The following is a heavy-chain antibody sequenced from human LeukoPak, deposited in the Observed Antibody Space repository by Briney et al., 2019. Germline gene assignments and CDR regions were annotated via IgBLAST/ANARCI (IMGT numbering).Heavy chain of an antibody. V-gene: IGHV4-4*07. CDR2: IYTSGST. Sequence: SEALSLTCTVSGGSISSDYWSWIRQPAGKGLEWIGRIYTSGSTNYNPSLKSRLTMSVDTSKNQFSLRLSSVTAADTAVYYCARDSYSSSWYWFDPWGQGTLVTVSS. J-gene: IGHJ5*02. CDR1: GGSISSDY. D-gene: IGHD6-13*01. CDR3: ARDSYSSSWYWFDP.